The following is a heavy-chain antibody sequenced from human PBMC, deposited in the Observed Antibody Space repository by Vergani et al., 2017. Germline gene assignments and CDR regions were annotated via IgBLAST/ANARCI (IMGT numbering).Heavy chain of an antibody. J-gene: IGHJ5*02. Sequence: QLQLQESGPGLVKPSATLSLTCSVSGASIRSSNYYWGWIRQPPGKGLEWIASIYYSGSTYYNLSLTSRVTISVDTSKNQFSLKLSSVTAADTAVYFCARHSTVEWLVKLGWIDPWGQGILVTVAS. V-gene: IGHV4-39*01. CDR1: GASIRSSNYY. CDR3: ARHSTVEWLVKLGWIDP. CDR2: IYYSGST. D-gene: IGHD6-19*01.